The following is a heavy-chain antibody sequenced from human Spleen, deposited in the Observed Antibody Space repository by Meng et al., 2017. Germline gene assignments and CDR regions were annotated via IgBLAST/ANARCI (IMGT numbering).Heavy chain of an antibody. V-gene: IGHV1-2*02. CDR3: ATSSGYSTSWGAFDY. CDR1: GYTFITYH. D-gene: IGHD5-12*01. CDR2: INPNSGGT. Sequence: SVKVSCKASGYTFITYHMHWVRQAPGQGLEWMGWINPNSGGTNYAQKFQGRVSLTRDTSISTAYMDLDRLTSDDTAVYYCATSSGYSTSWGAFDYWGQGTLVTVSS. J-gene: IGHJ4*02.